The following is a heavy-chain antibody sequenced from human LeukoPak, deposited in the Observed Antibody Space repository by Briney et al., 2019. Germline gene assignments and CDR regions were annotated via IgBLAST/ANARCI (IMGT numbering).Heavy chain of an antibody. V-gene: IGHV4-59*01. Sequence: SSETLSLTCTVSGGSISSYYWSWIRQPPGKGLEWIGYIYYSGSTNYNPSLKSRVSISVDTSKNQFSLKLGSVTAADTAVYHCARRMPAGTVDYWGQGTLVTVSS. CDR2: IYYSGST. CDR1: GGSISSYY. D-gene: IGHD6-19*01. CDR3: ARRMPAGTVDY. J-gene: IGHJ4*02.